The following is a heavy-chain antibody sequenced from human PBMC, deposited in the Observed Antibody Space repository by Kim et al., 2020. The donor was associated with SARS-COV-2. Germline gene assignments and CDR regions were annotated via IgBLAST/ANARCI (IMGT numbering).Heavy chain of an antibody. V-gene: IGHV1-69*10. CDR3: AREPGGYCSSTSCYADYYYGMDV. D-gene: IGHD2-2*01. J-gene: IGHJ6*02. CDR1: GGTFSSYT. CDR2: IIPILGIA. Sequence: SVKVSCKASGGTFSSYTISWVRQAPGQGLAWMGWIIPILGIANYAQKFQGRVTITADKSTSTAYMELSSLRSEDTAVYYCAREPGGYCSSTSCYADYYYGMDVWGQGTTVTVSS.